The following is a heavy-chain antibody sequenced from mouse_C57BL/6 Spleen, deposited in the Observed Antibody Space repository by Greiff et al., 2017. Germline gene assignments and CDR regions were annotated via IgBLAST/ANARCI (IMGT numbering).Heavy chain of an antibody. J-gene: IGHJ1*03. D-gene: IGHD1-1*01. Sequence: VQLQQPGAELVIPGASVKLSCKASGYTFTSYWMHWVKQRPGQGLEWIGEIDPSDSYTNYNQQFKGKSTLTVDKSSSTAYMQLSSLTSEDSAVYYGARRATVVRYFDVWGTGTTVTVSS. V-gene: IGHV1-69*01. CDR2: IDPSDSYT. CDR1: GYTFTSYW. CDR3: ARRATVVRYFDV.